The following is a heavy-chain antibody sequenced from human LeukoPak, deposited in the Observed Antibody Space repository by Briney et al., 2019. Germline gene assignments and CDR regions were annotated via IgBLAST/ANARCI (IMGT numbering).Heavy chain of an antibody. V-gene: IGHV1-69*05. D-gene: IGHD1-26*01. J-gene: IGHJ4*02. CDR1: GGTFSSYA. Sequence: SVKVSCKASGGTFSSYAISWVRQAPGQGLEWMGRIIPIFGTANYAQKFQGRVTITTDESTSTAYMELSSLRSEDTAVYYCAREEGELPRELDYWGQGALVTVSS. CDR3: AREEGELPRELDY. CDR2: IIPIFGTA.